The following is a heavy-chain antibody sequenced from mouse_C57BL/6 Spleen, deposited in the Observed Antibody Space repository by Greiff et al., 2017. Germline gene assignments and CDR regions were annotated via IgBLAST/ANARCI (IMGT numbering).Heavy chain of an antibody. CDR3: ARPLRDSYWYFDV. CDR2: INPNNGGT. CDR1: GYTFTDYY. Sequence: EVMLQQSGPELVKPGASVKISCKASGYTFTDYYMNWVKQSHGKSLEWIGDINPNNGGTSYNQKFKGKATLTVDKSSSTAYMELRSLTSEDSAVYYCARPLRDSYWYFDVWGTGTTVTVSS. V-gene: IGHV1-26*01. J-gene: IGHJ1*03.